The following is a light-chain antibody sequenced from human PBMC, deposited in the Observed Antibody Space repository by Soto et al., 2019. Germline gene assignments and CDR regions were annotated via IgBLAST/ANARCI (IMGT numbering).Light chain of an antibody. J-gene: IGKJ1*01. Sequence: DIQMTQSPSSLSASIGDRVTITCRASQAISNYLAWYQQRPGRVPKLLIYGASTLHSGVPSRFSGSGSGTDFTLNINSLQPEDVATYYCQNYNGAPRTFGQGTQVEIK. CDR2: GAS. CDR1: QAISNY. V-gene: IGKV1-27*01. CDR3: QNYNGAPRT.